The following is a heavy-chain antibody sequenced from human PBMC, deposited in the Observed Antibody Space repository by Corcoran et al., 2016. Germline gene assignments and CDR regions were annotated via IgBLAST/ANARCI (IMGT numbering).Heavy chain of an antibody. CDR3: ARDWVAVAGAFDY. D-gene: IGHD6-19*01. J-gene: IGHJ4*02. CDR2: INAGNGNT. CDR1: GYTFTSYA. Sequence: QVQLVQSGAEVKKPGPSVKVSCKASGYTFTSYAMHWVRQAPGQRLEWMGWINAGNGNTKYSQKFQGRVTITRDTSASTAYMELSSLRSEDTAVYYCARDWVAVAGAFDYWGQGTLVTVSS. V-gene: IGHV1-3*01.